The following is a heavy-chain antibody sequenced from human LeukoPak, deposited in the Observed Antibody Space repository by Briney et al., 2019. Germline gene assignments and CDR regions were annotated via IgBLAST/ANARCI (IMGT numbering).Heavy chain of an antibody. V-gene: IGHV3-30*02. CDR3: AKDQVVPSYYYMDV. D-gene: IGHD2-15*01. CDR2: IRYDGNNR. CDR1: GFIFSSYA. Sequence: GGSLRLSCAASGFIFSSYAMHWVRQAPGKGLEWVAFIRYDGNNRYYADSVKGRFTISRDNSKNTLYLQMNSLRVEDTALYYCAKDQVVPSYYYMDVWGKGTTVTVSS. J-gene: IGHJ6*03.